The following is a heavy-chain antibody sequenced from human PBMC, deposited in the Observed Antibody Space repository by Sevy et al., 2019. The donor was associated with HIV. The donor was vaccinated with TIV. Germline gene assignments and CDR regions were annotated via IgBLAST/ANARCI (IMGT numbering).Heavy chain of an antibody. CDR2: IYPGDSDI. J-gene: IGHJ4*02. D-gene: IGHD3-22*01. Sequence: GESLKISCKGSGYRFISYWIGWVRQMPGKGLEWMGIIYPGDSDIRYSPSFQGQVTISADKSISTAHLQWSSLQASDTAMYFCARRGFDSSGYPQYYFDYWGQGTLVTVSS. CDR1: GYRFISYW. V-gene: IGHV5-51*01. CDR3: ARRGFDSSGYPQYYFDY.